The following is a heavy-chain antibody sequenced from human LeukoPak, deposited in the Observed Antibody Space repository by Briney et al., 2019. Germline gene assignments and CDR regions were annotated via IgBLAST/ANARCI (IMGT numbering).Heavy chain of an antibody. D-gene: IGHD6-13*01. Sequence: ASVKVSCKASGGTFSSYAISWVRQAPGQGLEWMGRIIPILGIANYAQKFQGRVTITADKSTGTAYMELSSLRSEDTAVYYCARGAPAAGFDYWGQGTLVTVSS. CDR1: GGTFSSYA. J-gene: IGHJ4*02. CDR2: IIPILGIA. CDR3: ARGAPAAGFDY. V-gene: IGHV1-69*04.